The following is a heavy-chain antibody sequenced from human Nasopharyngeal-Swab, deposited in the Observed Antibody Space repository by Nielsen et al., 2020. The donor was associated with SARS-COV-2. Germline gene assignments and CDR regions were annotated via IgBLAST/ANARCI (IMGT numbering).Heavy chain of an antibody. Sequence: VRQAPGKGLEWVSSISSSSSYIYYADSVKGRFTISRDNAKNSLYLQMNSLRAEDTAVYYCASGGGIGCSGGSCYSSLWYYYYMDVWGNGTTVTVSS. D-gene: IGHD2-15*01. CDR3: ASGGGIGCSGGSCYSSLWYYYYMDV. V-gene: IGHV3-21*01. CDR2: ISSSSSYI. J-gene: IGHJ6*03.